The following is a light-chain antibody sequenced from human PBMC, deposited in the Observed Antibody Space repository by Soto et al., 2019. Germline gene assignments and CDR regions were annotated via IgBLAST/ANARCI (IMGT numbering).Light chain of an antibody. V-gene: IGKV3-20*01. CDR3: QQYGSSPRT. CDR2: GAS. Sequence: EIVLTQSPGTLSLSPGERATLSCRASRSVSGNYLAWYQQKPGQAPRLLIYGASSRATGIPDRFSGSVSGTGFTLTISRLEPEDFAVYYCQQYGSSPRTFGHGTKVEI. CDR1: RSVSGNY. J-gene: IGKJ1*01.